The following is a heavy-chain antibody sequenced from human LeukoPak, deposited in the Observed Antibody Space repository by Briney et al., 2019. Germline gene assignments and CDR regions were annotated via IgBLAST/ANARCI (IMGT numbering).Heavy chain of an antibody. D-gene: IGHD7-27*01. V-gene: IGHV4-34*01. CDR3: ARDRTGDFDY. CDR2: TYRSGST. CDR1: GGSFSGYY. Sequence: PSETLSLACAVSGGSFSGYYWSWIRQSPGKGLEWIGETYRSGSTNYNPALKSRVTISVDTSKNQFSLKLSSVTAADAAVYYCARDRTGDFDYWGQGTLVTVSS. J-gene: IGHJ4*02.